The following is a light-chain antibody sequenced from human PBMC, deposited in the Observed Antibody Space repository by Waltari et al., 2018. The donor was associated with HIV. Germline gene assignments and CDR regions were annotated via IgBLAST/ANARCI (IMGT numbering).Light chain of an antibody. CDR3: QVWDSSIEVV. CDR1: KLRSNS. J-gene: IGLJ3*02. V-gene: IGLV3-21*02. CDR2: DDT. Sequence: SYVLTQPPSVSVAPGQTARITCGGNKLRSNSVHWYQQKPGQAPGLVVYDDTDRPSGIPERFTGSNSGNTATLAISRVEAGDEADYYCQVWDSSIEVVFGGGTKLTFL.